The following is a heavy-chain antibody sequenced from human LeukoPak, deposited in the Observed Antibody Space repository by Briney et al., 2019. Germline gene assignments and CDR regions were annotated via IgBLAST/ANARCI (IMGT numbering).Heavy chain of an antibody. D-gene: IGHD4-17*01. V-gene: IGHV5-51*01. CDR3: ARLPSYGDSFDC. J-gene: IGHJ4*02. CDR2: IYPGDSDI. Sequence: GESLKISCKGSRYSFTSYWIGWVRQMPGKGLELMGIIYPGDSDIRYSPSFQGQVTISADKSISTAFLQWSSLRASDTAMYYCARLPSYGDSFDCWGQGTLVTVSS. CDR1: RYSFTSYW.